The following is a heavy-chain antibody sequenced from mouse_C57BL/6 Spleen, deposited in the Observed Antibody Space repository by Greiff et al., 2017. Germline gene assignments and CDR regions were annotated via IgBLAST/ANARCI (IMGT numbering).Heavy chain of an antibody. D-gene: IGHD2-3*01. V-gene: IGHV1-82*01. CDR2: IYPGDGDT. CDR3: ARTIYDGYYVPFFDY. CDR1: GYAFSSSW. J-gene: IGHJ2*01. Sequence: QVQLKQSGPELVKPGASVKISCKASGYAFSSSWMNWVKQRPGKGLEWIGRIYPGDGDTNYNGKFKGKATLTADKSSSTAYMQLSSLTSEDSAVYFCARTIYDGYYVPFFDYWGQGTTLTVSS.